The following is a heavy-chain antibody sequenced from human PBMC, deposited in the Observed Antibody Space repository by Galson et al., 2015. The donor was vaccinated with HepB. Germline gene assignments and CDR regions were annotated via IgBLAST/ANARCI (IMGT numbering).Heavy chain of an antibody. Sequence: SLRLSCAASGFTFSSYWMSWVRQAPGKGLEWVANIKQDGSEKYYVDSVKGRFTISRDNAKNSLYLQMNGLRAEDTAVYYCARDISVVAGIPTFDYWGQGTLVTVSS. J-gene: IGHJ4*02. CDR1: GFTFSSYW. V-gene: IGHV3-7*03. D-gene: IGHD6-19*01. CDR2: IKQDGSEK. CDR3: ARDISVVAGIPTFDY.